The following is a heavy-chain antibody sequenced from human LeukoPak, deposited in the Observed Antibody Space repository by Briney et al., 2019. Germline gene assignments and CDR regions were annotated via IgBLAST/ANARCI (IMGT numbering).Heavy chain of an antibody. J-gene: IGHJ4*02. CDR3: ARWSGWNDPYYFDY. D-gene: IGHD1-1*01. Sequence: SETLSLTCTVSGGSISSYYWSWIRQPPGKGLEWIGYIYYSGSTNYNPSLKSRVTISVDTSKNQFSLKLSSVTTADTAVYYCARWSGWNDPYYFDYWGQGTLVTVSS. V-gene: IGHV4-59*08. CDR2: IYYSGST. CDR1: GGSISSYY.